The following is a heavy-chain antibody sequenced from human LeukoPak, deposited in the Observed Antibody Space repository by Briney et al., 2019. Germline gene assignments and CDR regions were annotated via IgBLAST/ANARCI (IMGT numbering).Heavy chain of an antibody. CDR2: INPNSGGT. J-gene: IGHJ3*02. Sequence: ASVKVSCKASGYTFTGNYMHWVRQAPGQGLEWMGWINPNSGGTNYAQKFQGRVTMTRDTSISTAYMELSRLRSDDTAVYYCARVGGQCRGYSCDAFDIWGQGTMVTVSS. D-gene: IGHD5-18*01. CDR1: GYTFTGNY. V-gene: IGHV1-2*02. CDR3: ARVGGQCRGYSCDAFDI.